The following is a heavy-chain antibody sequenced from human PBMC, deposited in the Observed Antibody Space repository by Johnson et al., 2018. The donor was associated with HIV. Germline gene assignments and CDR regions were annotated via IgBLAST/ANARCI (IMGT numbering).Heavy chain of an antibody. CDR3: AKDLRSVNLDAFDI. J-gene: IGHJ3*02. CDR2: ISWNSGSI. V-gene: IGHV3-9*01. Sequence: VQLVESGGGVVQPGRSLRLSCAASGFTFDDYAMHWVRQAPGKGLEWVSGISWNSGSIGYADSVKGRFTISRDNAKNSLYLQMNSLRAEDTALYYCAKDLRSVNLDAFDIWGQGTMVTVSS. CDR1: GFTFDDYA. D-gene: IGHD2-15*01.